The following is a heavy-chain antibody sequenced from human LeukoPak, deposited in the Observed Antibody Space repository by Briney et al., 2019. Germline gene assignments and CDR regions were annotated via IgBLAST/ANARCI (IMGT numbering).Heavy chain of an antibody. CDR1: GFTFSSYA. J-gene: IGHJ6*02. CDR3: ARWSESGMDV. V-gene: IGHV3-21*01. Sequence: PGGSLRLSCAASGFTFSSYAMSWVRQAPGKGLEWVSSISSSSSYIYYADSVKGRFTISRDNAKNSLYLQMNSLRAEDTAVYYCARWSESGMDVWGQGTTVTVSS. CDR2: ISSSSSYI.